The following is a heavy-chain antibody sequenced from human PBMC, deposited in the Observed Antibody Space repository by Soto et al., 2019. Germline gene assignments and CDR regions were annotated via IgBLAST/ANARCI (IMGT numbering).Heavy chain of an antibody. CDR3: ARESYSNYLPYYYGMDV. Sequence: QVQLVESGGGVVQPGRSLRLSCAASGFTFSSYGMHWVRQAPGTGLEWVAVIWYDGSNKYYADSVKGRFTISRDNSKNTLYLQMNSLRAEDTAVYYCARESYSNYLPYYYGMDVWGQGTTVTVSS. CDR1: GFTFSSYG. J-gene: IGHJ6*02. D-gene: IGHD4-4*01. CDR2: IWYDGSNK. V-gene: IGHV3-33*01.